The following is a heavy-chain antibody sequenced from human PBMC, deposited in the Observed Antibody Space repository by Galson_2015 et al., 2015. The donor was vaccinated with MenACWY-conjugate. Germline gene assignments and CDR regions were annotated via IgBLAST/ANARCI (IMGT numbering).Heavy chain of an antibody. Sequence: SLRLSCAASGFTFNQYWMHWVRQAPGKGLVWVSPISPDGRITYYADSVKCRFTLSRDNAKNTLYLQINSLRGEDTAVYYCTRGKDGYGRFDPWGQGTLVTVSS. CDR2: ISPDGRIT. V-gene: IGHV3-74*01. D-gene: IGHD5-24*01. CDR1: GFTFNQYW. CDR3: TRGKDGYGRFDP. J-gene: IGHJ5*02.